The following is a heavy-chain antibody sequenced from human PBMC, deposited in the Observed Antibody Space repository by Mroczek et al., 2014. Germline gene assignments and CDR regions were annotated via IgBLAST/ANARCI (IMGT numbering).Heavy chain of an antibody. J-gene: IGHJ5*02. D-gene: IGHD3-16*02. CDR1: GGSISSGSYY. Sequence: QVQLQESGPGLVKPSQTLSLTCTVSGGSISSGSYYWSWIRQPAGKGLEWIGRIYTSGSTNYNPSLKSRVTMSVDTSKNQFSLKLSSVTAADTAVYYCARARSVEGYRERSDNWFDPWGQGTLVTVSS. V-gene: IGHV4-61*02. CDR2: IYTSGST. CDR3: ARARSVEGYRERSDNWFDP.